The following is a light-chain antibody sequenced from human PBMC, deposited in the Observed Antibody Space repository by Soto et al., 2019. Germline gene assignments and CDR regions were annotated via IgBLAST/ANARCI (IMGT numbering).Light chain of an antibody. J-gene: IGKJ1*01. CDR2: WAS. V-gene: IGKV4-1*01. CDR1: QSVLYSSNNNNY. CDR3: QQYYSTPWT. Sequence: DIVMTQSPDSLAVSLGERATINCKSGQSVLYSSNNNNYLAWYQQKPGQPPKLLIYWASTREPGVPARFSGSGSGTDFTLTISSLQAEDVAVYYCQQYYSTPWTFGLGTKVEIK.